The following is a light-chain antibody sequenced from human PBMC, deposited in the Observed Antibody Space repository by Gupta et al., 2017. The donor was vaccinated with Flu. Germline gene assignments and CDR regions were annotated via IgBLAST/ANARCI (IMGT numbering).Light chain of an antibody. Sequence: EVVLTQSPGTLSLSPGERATLSCRTSQSISSGYLAWYQQRPGQAPRLLIYSASSRATDIPDRFSGSGSGTDFTLTINRLEPEDFAVYYCQQYGASPWTFGQGTKV. CDR3: QQYGASPWT. J-gene: IGKJ1*01. V-gene: IGKV3-20*01. CDR2: SAS. CDR1: QSISSGY.